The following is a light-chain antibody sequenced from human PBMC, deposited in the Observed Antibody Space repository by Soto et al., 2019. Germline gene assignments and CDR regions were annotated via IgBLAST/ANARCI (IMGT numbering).Light chain of an antibody. CDR2: DAS. V-gene: IGKV1-33*01. CDR3: QQYVIRT. CDR1: QDISNY. J-gene: IGKJ4*01. Sequence: DIQMTQSPSSLSASVGDRVTITCQASQDISNYLNWYQQKPGKAPKLLIYDASNLETGVPSRFSGSGSATDFTFTISSLQPEDIATYYCQQYVIRTFGGGTKVEIK.